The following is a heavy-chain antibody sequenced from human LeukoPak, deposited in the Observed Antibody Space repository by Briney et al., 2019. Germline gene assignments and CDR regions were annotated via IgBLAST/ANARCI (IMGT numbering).Heavy chain of an antibody. CDR2: ISSSSSYI. Sequence: PGGSLRLSCAASGFTFNYAWMSWVRQAPGKGLEWVSSISSSSSYIYYADSVKGRFTISRDNAKNSLYLQMNSLRAEDTAVYYCARDKDIVVVPAANVYYYYYGMDVWGQGTTVTVSS. CDR1: GFTFNYAW. J-gene: IGHJ6*02. D-gene: IGHD2-2*01. V-gene: IGHV3-21*01. CDR3: ARDKDIVVVPAANVYYYYYGMDV.